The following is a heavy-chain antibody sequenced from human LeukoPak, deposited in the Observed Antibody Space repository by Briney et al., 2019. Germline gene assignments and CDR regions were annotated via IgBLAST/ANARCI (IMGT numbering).Heavy chain of an antibody. CDR1: GYTLTELS. V-gene: IGHV1-24*01. CDR2: FDPEDGET. CDR3: ATIIVGATSNWFDP. D-gene: IGHD1-26*01. J-gene: IGHJ5*02. Sequence: ASVKASCKVSGYTLTELSMHWVRQAPGKGLEWMGGFDPEDGETIYAQKFQGRVTMTEDTSTDTAYMELSSLRSEDTAVYYCATIIVGATSNWFDPWGQGTLVTVSS.